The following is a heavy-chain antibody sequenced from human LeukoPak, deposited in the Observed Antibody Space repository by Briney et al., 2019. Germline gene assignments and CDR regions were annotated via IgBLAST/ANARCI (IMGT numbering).Heavy chain of an antibody. CDR2: IIPIFGTA. CDR1: GGTFSSYA. V-gene: IGHV1-69*01. Sequence: ASVKVSCKASGGTFSSYAISWVRQAPGQGLEWMGGIIPIFGTANYAQKFQGRVTITADESTSTAYMELSSLRSEDTAVYYCARDQIPGPSAAAAGTPGDYWGQGTLVTVSS. J-gene: IGHJ4*02. CDR3: ARDQIPGPSAAAAGTPGDY. D-gene: IGHD6-13*01.